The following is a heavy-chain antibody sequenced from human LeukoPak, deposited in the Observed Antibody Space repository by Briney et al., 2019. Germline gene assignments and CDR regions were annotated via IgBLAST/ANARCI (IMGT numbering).Heavy chain of an antibody. V-gene: IGHV1-18*01. Sequence: ASVKVCCKASGYPFTSYGFSWVRQAPGQGLEWMGWVSGYNGNTNYAGNFQGRVTMTTDTSTSTAYMELKSLRSDDTAVYYCARDSFLIGDRLPFDYWGQGTLVTVSS. D-gene: IGHD3-3*01. CDR3: ARDSFLIGDRLPFDY. CDR2: VSGYNGNT. J-gene: IGHJ4*02. CDR1: GYPFTSYG.